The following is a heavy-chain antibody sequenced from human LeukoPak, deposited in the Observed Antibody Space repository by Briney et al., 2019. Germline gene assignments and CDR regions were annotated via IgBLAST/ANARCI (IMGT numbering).Heavy chain of an antibody. CDR2: IIPILGIA. J-gene: IGHJ4*02. CDR1: GGTFTTLG. V-gene: IGHV1-69*04. CDR3: ARDLVYCVGNCYDDY. D-gene: IGHD2-21*02. Sequence: ASVKVSCKASGGTFTTLGFIWVRQAPGQGLEWMGRIIPILGIANYAQKFQGRVTFTADKITNTTYMELTSLSSEDTALYYCARDLVYCVGNCYDDYWGQGTLVTVSS.